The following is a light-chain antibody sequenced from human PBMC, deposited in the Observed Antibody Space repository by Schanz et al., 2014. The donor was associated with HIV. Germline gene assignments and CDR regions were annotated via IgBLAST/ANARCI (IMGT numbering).Light chain of an antibody. CDR2: DVS. J-gene: IGLJ3*02. CDR1: SSDVGSYNY. V-gene: IGLV2-14*03. Sequence: QSALTQPASVSGSPGQSITISCTGTSSDVGSYNYVSWYQQHPGKAPKLMMYDVSRRPSGVSNRFSGSKSGNTASLTISGLQAEDEVDYYCCSYAGSSRVFGGGTKLTVL. CDR3: CSYAGSSRV.